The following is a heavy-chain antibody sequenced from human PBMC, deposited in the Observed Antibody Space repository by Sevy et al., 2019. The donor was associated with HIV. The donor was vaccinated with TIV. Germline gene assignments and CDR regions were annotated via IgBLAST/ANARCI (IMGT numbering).Heavy chain of an antibody. CDR2: IKQDGSEK. J-gene: IGHJ4*02. D-gene: IGHD3-22*01. V-gene: IGHV3-7*01. CDR3: ARPYRTDPFYYSGSGGYYYPSYFGY. CDR1: GFTFSNYW. Sequence: GGSLRLSRAASGFTFSNYWMSWVRQAPGKGLEWVANIKQDGSEKYYVDSVKGRFTISRDNAKNSLYLQMNSLRAEDTAVYYCARPYRTDPFYYSGSGGYYYPSYFGYWGQGTLVTVSS.